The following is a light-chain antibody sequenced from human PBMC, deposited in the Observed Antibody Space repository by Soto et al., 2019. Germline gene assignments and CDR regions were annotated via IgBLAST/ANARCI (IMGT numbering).Light chain of an antibody. Sequence: QSALTQPPSVSGAPGQRVTISCTGSSSNIGAGYAVHWYQQLPGKAPKLLIYGNTNRPSGVPDRFSGSKSGTSASLAITGLQAEDEADYYCYSYTTTSTYVFGTGTKVTVL. V-gene: IGLV1-40*01. CDR1: SSNIGAGYA. CDR3: YSYTTTSTYV. J-gene: IGLJ1*01. CDR2: GNT.